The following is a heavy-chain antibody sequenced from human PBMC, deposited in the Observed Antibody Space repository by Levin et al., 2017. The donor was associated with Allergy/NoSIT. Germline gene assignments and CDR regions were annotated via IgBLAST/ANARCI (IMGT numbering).Heavy chain of an antibody. CDR2: INPSGGST. CDR1: GYTFTSYY. D-gene: IGHD2-2*01. J-gene: IGHJ5*02. Sequence: GGSLRLSCKASGYTFTSYYMHWVRQAPGQGLEWMGIINPSGGSTSYAQKFQGRVTMTRDTSTSTVYMELSSLRSEDTAVYYCARAGYCSSTSCNNWFDPWGQGTLVTVSS. V-gene: IGHV1-46*01. CDR3: ARAGYCSSTSCNNWFDP.